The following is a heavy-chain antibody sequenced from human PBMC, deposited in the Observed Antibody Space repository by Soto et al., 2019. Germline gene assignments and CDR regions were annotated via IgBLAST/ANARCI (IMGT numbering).Heavy chain of an antibody. J-gene: IGHJ4*02. CDR2: INAGNGNT. CDR3: ARDADAYYYDSSGYPLF. V-gene: IGHV1-3*01. CDR1: GYTFTSYA. D-gene: IGHD3-22*01. Sequence: ASVKVSCKASGYTFTSYAMHSVLQAPGKRLEWMGWINAGNGNTKYSQKFQGRVTITRDTSASTAYMELSSLRSEDTAVYYCARDADAYYYDSSGYPLFWGQGTLVTVSS.